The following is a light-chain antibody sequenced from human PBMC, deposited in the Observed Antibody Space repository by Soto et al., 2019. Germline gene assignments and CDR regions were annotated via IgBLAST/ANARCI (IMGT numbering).Light chain of an antibody. CDR3: QQYGSSSIT. CDR1: QSVGSNY. J-gene: IGKJ5*01. CDR2: GAS. V-gene: IGKV3-20*01. Sequence: EIVLTQSPGTLSLSPGDRATLSCRASQSVGSNYLAWYQQKPGQAPRLLIYGASSRATGIPDRFSGSGSGTDFTLTISRLEPEDFAVYYCQQYGSSSITFGQGTRLEI.